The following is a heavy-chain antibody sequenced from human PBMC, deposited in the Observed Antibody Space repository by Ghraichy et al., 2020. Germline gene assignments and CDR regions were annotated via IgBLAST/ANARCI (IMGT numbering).Heavy chain of an antibody. CDR1: GFTFDDYA. V-gene: IGHV3-9*03. CDR2: ISWNSGSI. Sequence: SLRLSCAASGFTFDDYAMHWVRQAPGKGLEWISGISWNSGSIGYADSVKGRFTISRDNAKNSLYLQMNSLRAEDMALYYCAKADGYNYPPDYWGQGTLVTVSS. J-gene: IGHJ4*02. CDR3: AKADGYNYPPDY. D-gene: IGHD5-24*01.